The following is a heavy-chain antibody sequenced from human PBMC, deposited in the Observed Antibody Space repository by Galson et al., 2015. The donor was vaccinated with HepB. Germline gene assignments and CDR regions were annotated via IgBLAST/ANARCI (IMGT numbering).Heavy chain of an antibody. D-gene: IGHD5-18*01. Sequence: SVKVSCKASGYTFTGYYMHWVRQAPGQGLEWMGWINPNSGGTNYAQKFQGRVTMTRDTSISTAYMELSRLRSDDTAVYYCAREDVDTAMANIDYWGQGTLVTVSS. CDR2: INPNSGGT. J-gene: IGHJ4*02. CDR1: GYTFTGYY. CDR3: AREDVDTAMANIDY. V-gene: IGHV1-2*02.